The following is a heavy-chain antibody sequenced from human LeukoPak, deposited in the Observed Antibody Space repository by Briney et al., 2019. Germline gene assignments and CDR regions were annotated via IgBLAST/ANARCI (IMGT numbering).Heavy chain of an antibody. V-gene: IGHV3-33*01. Sequence: GGSLRLSCAASGFTFRSYGMHWVRQAPGKGLEWVAVIWYDGSNKYYADSVKGRFTISRDNSKNTLYLQMNSLRAEDTAVYYCAVTIFGVVRGAFGYWGQGTLVTVSS. CDR2: IWYDGSNK. CDR3: AVTIFGVVRGAFGY. CDR1: GFTFRSYG. D-gene: IGHD3-3*01. J-gene: IGHJ4*02.